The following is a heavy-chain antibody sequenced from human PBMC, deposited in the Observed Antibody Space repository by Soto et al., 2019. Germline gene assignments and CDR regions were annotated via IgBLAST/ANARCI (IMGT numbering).Heavy chain of an antibody. D-gene: IGHD1-26*01. CDR3: EGGSYGYFDY. V-gene: IGHV1-69*02. J-gene: IGHJ4*02. CDR1: GGTFSSYT. Sequence: QVQLVQSGAEVKKPGSSVKVSCKASGGTFSSYTISWVRQAPGQGLEWMGRIIPILGIANYAQKFQGRVTITADKSTSTAYMELSSLRSEDTAVYSCEGGSYGYFDYWGQGTLVTVSS. CDR2: IIPILGIA.